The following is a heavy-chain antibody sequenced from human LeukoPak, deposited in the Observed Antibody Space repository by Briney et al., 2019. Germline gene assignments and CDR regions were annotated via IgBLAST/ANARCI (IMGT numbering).Heavy chain of an antibody. Sequence: GASVKVSCKASGYTFTSYAMNWVRQAPGQGLEWMGWINTNTGNPTYAQGFTGRFVFSLDTSVSTAYLQISSLKAEDTAVYYCARVTRPGGDSSGYLRAWVFAFDIWGQGTMVAVSS. CDR1: GYTFTSYA. V-gene: IGHV7-4-1*02. CDR3: ARVTRPGGDSSGYLRAWVFAFDI. D-gene: IGHD3-22*01. CDR2: INTNTGNP. J-gene: IGHJ3*02.